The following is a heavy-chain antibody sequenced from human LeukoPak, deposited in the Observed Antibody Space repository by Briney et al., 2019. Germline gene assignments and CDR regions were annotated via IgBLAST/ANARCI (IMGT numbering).Heavy chain of an antibody. CDR2: ISSSGSTI. CDR3: ARGQHSAHDY. J-gene: IGHJ4*02. Sequence: GGSLRLSCAASGFTFSSYEMHWVRQAPGKGLEWVSYISSSGSTIYYADSVKGRFTISRDNAKNTLYLQMNSLRAEDTAVYYCARGQHSAHDYWGQGTLVTVSS. V-gene: IGHV3-48*03. D-gene: IGHD3-3*02. CDR1: GFTFSSYE.